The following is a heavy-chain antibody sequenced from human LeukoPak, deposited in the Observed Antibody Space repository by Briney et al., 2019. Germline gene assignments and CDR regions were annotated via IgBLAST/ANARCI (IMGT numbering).Heavy chain of an antibody. CDR1: GYTLTSYW. J-gene: IGHJ4*02. CDR2: IFPGDSDT. CDR3: ARLRDNWEDY. D-gene: IGHD1-20*01. Sequence: GESLKISCKGSGYTLTSYWIVWVRQMPGKGPEWMGMIFPGDSDTKYSPSFEGQITISADKSISSAYLQWSSLKASDTAIYYCARLRDNWEDYWGQGTLVTVSS. V-gene: IGHV5-51*01.